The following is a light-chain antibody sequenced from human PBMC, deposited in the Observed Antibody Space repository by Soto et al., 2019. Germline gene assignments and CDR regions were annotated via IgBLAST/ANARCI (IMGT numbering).Light chain of an antibody. J-gene: IGLJ3*02. V-gene: IGLV2-11*01. CDR2: DVS. Sequence: QSALTQPRSVSGSPGQSVTISCTGTSSDVGGSNLVSWYQQHAGKAPKLVIYDVSKRPSGVPDRFSGSKSGNPASLTISGLQVEDEADYYCCSYAGNSLWVFGGGTKMTVL. CDR3: CSYAGNSLWV. CDR1: SSDVGGSNL.